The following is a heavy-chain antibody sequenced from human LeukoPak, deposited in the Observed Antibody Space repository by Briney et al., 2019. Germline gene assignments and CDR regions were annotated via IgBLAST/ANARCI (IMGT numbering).Heavy chain of an antibody. J-gene: IGHJ5*02. Sequence: GESLKISCRGSGYRFTGYWIAWVRQMPGKGLEFMGIIYPGDSDTRYSPSFQGQVTISADKSLSTAYLQWSSLKASDTGIYYCARQLGRTYFTTWGQGTLVTVAS. CDR3: ARQLGRTYFTT. CDR2: IYPGDSDT. D-gene: IGHD2/OR15-2a*01. V-gene: IGHV5-51*01. CDR1: GYRFTGYW.